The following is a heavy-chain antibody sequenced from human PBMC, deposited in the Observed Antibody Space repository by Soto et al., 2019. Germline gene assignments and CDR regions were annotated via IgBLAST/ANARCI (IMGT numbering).Heavy chain of an antibody. CDR3: ARLNGYCVSTNCHGYYGMDV. Sequence: SETLSLTCTVFGGSVSSISYSWGWIRQSPGKGLEWIGTIYSSENTYYNPSLLSRVTISVDTSKNEFSLRLSSVTAADTAVYYCARLNGYCVSTNCHGYYGMDVWGQGTTVTVSS. CDR2: IYSSENT. CDR1: GGSVSSISYS. V-gene: IGHV4-39*01. D-gene: IGHD2-2*03. J-gene: IGHJ6*02.